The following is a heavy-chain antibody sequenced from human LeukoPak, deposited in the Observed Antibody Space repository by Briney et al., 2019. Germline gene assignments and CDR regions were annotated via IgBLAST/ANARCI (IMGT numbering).Heavy chain of an antibody. V-gene: IGHV3-66*01. CDR1: GLAGSSNF. CDR3: ASSGTASRGAMDV. Sequence: GGSLRLSCAASGLAGSSNFMTWVRQAPGSGLEWVSAIYSGGSTFYAASVRGRFNISRDNSKKTMFLQMSSLRVEDAAVYYCASSGTASRGAMDVWGQGTTVTVSS. CDR2: IYSGGST. J-gene: IGHJ6*02. D-gene: IGHD1-1*01.